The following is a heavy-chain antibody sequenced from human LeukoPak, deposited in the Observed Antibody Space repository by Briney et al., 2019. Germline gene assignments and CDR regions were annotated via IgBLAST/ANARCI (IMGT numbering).Heavy chain of an antibody. CDR2: ITGSTRTT. CDR1: GFPFSSYG. CDR3: AKREEYSSVRYFQH. Sequence: PGGTLRLSCAASGFPFSSYGMSWVRQAPGEGLEWVSGITGSTRTTYYADSVKGRFTISRDNSKNTLYLQMNSLRAEDTAVYYCAKREEYSSVRYFQHWGQGTLVTVSS. J-gene: IGHJ1*01. D-gene: IGHD6-19*01. V-gene: IGHV3-23*01.